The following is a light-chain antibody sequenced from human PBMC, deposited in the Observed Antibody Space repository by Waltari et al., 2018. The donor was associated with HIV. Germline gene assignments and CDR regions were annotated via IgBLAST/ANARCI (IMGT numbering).Light chain of an antibody. J-gene: IGLJ3*02. CDR3: SSYTSSSSLT. Sequence: QSALTQPASVSGSPGQSITISCTGTSSDVGGYTYVSWYQQYPGKAPKLIIYEVTNRPSGVSNRFSGSKSGNRATLTISGLQAEDEADYYCSSYTSSSSLTFGGGTRLTVL. CDR2: EVT. CDR1: SSDVGGYTY. V-gene: IGLV2-14*01.